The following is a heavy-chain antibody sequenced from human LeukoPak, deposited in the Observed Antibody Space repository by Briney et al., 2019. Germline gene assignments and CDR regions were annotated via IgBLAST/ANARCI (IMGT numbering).Heavy chain of an antibody. V-gene: IGHV4-39*07. CDR1: GGSISSSSYY. CDR3: ARSGPYNRNYGPLNWFDP. CDR2: INHSGST. J-gene: IGHJ5*02. Sequence: PSETLSLTCTVSGGSISSSSYYWGWICQPPGKGLEWIGEINHSGSTNYNPSLKSRVTISVDTSKNQFSLKLSSVTAADTAVYYCARSGPYNRNYGPLNWFDPWGQGTLVTVSS. D-gene: IGHD1-7*01.